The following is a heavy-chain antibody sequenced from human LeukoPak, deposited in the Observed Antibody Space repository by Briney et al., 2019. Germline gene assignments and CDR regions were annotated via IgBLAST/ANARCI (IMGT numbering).Heavy chain of an antibody. V-gene: IGHV3-23*01. CDR3: LTIVETTIDAFDI. CDR1: AISFSSYA. CDR2: IHGSGGVT. J-gene: IGHJ3*02. Sequence: GGSLRLSCTASAISFSSYAMTWLRQAPGKGLEWVSGIHGSGGVTYYADSVKGRFTISRDNSKKTLYLQMNSLRAEDTAVYYCLTIVETTIDAFDIWGQGTMVTVSS. D-gene: IGHD1-26*01.